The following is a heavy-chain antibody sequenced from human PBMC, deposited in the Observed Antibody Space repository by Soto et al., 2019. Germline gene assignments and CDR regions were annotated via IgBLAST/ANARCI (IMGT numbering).Heavy chain of an antibody. D-gene: IGHD2-15*01. CDR3: AHKGCRGAGMDV. J-gene: IGHJ6*02. CDR2: IYWDDDK. V-gene: IGHV2-5*02. Sequence: QITLKESGPTLVKPTQTLTLTCTFSGFSVSTSGVGVAWIRQPPGKALEWLALIYWDDDKRYSPFLQSRVTITKDTSKNQVVLTRTNMDPVDTATYYCAHKGCRGAGMDVWGQGTTVTVSS. CDR1: GFSVSTSGVG.